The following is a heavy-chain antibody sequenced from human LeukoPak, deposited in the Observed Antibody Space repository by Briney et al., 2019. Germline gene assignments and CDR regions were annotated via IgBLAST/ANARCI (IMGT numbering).Heavy chain of an antibody. J-gene: IGHJ4*02. CDR3: AKHPESGNFDY. Sequence: PGGSLRLSCAASGFTFSSYVMSWVRQAPGTGMELVSIMNTNGRTTYYADSVKGRFTISRDNSKNTLYLQRNSLRAEDTAVYYCAKHPESGNFDYWGRGTLVTVSS. D-gene: IGHD1-14*01. CDR1: GFTFSSYV. CDR2: MNTNGRTT. V-gene: IGHV3-23*05.